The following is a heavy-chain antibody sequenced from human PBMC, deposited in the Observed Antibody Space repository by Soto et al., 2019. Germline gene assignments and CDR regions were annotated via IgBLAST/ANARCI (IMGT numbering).Heavy chain of an antibody. CDR1: GYTFTSYA. D-gene: IGHD4-17*01. Sequence: KVSCKASGYTFTSYAMHWVRQAPGQRLEWMGWINAGNGNTKYSQKFQGRVTITRDTSASTAYMELSSLRSEDTAVYYCARARVYDYGDFYFDYWGQGTLVTVSS. V-gene: IGHV1-3*01. CDR3: ARARVYDYGDFYFDY. CDR2: INAGNGNT. J-gene: IGHJ4*02.